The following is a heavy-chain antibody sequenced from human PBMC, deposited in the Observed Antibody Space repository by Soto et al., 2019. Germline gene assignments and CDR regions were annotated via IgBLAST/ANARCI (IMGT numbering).Heavy chain of an antibody. CDR3: ARRGPGTYFDY. V-gene: IGHV3-23*01. CDR1: GFTFGSYS. D-gene: IGHD6-13*01. CDR2: VSGSGGST. J-gene: IGHJ4*02. Sequence: GGSLIVSCAASGFTFGSYSMNWVRQAPGKGLEWVSAVSGSGGSTYYADSVKGRFTISRDNSKNTLYLQMNSLRAEDTAVYYCARRGPGTYFDYWGQGTLVTVSS.